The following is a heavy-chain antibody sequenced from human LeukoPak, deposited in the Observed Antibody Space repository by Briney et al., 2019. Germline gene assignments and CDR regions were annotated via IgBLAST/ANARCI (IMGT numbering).Heavy chain of an antibody. CDR3: ARHIIVVPAATRADWFDP. CDR2: INHSGST. V-gene: IGHV4-34*01. Sequence: SETLSLTCAVYGGSFSGYYWSWIRQPPGKGLEWIGEINHSGSTNYNPSLKSRVTISVDTSKNQFSLKLSSVTAADTAVYYCARHIIVVPAATRADWFDPWGQGALVTVSS. CDR1: GGSFSGYY. D-gene: IGHD2-2*01. J-gene: IGHJ5*02.